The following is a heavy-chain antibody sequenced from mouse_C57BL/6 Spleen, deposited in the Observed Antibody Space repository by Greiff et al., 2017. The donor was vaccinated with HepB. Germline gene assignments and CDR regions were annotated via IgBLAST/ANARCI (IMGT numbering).Heavy chain of an antibody. J-gene: IGHJ4*01. CDR2: INPYNGGT. D-gene: IGHD3-2*02. CDR3: ARGGDSSGYVSTYYAMDY. CDR1: GYTFTDYY. Sequence: VQLKESGPVLVKPGASVKMSCKASGYTFTDYYMNWVKQSHGKSLEWIGVINPYNGGTSYNQKFKGKATLTVDKSSSTAYMELNSLTSEDSAVYYGARGGDSSGYVSTYYAMDYWGQGTSVTVSS. V-gene: IGHV1-19*01.